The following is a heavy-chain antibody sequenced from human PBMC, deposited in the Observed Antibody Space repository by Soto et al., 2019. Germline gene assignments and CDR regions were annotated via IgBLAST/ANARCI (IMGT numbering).Heavy chain of an antibody. Sequence: ASVKVSCKASGYSFIDYYMHWVRQAPGQGFEWMGRISPKSGGTNYAQKFEGRVTMTWDASLNTAYMELSSLISEDTAVYYCARPPGYISDWYYFDLWGQGTLVTVSS. CDR1: GYSFIDYY. D-gene: IGHD3-9*01. CDR2: ISPKSGGT. CDR3: ARPPGYISDWYYFDL. J-gene: IGHJ4*02. V-gene: IGHV1-2*02.